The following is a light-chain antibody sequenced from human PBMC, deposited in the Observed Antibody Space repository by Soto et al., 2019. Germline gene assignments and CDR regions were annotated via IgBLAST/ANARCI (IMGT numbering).Light chain of an antibody. J-gene: IGLJ2*01. CDR2: DTS. CDR3: LLSYSGARPVV. V-gene: IGLV7-46*01. Sequence: QTVVTQEPSLTVSPGGTVTLTCGSSTGAVTSGHYPYWFQQKPGQAPRTLIYDTSNKHSWTPARFSGSLLGGKAALTLSGAQPEDEDAYYCLLSYSGARPVVFGGGTKLTVL. CDR1: TGAVTSGHY.